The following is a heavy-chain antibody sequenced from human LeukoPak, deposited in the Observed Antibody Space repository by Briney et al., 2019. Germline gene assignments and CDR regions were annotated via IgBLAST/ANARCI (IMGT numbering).Heavy chain of an antibody. CDR2: IKQDGSEK. Sequence: GGSLRLSCAASGFTFNSYWMSWVRQAPGKGLEWVANIKQDGSEKYYVDSVKGRFTISRDNAENSLYLQMNSLRADDTAVYYCARVTPTTIVGATGWTVVYWGQGTLVTVSS. J-gene: IGHJ4*02. V-gene: IGHV3-7*01. D-gene: IGHD1-26*01. CDR1: GFTFNSYW. CDR3: ARVTPTTIVGATGWTVVY.